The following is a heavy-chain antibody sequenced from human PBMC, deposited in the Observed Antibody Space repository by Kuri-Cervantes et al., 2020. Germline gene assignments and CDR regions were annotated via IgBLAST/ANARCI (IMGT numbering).Heavy chain of an antibody. CDR1: GFTFSSYS. D-gene: IGHD2-8*01. CDR2: ISSSSSTI. V-gene: IGHV3-48*01. J-gene: IGHJ4*02. CDR3: ATPPSAPLGYCTNGVCPFDY. Sequence: ETLSLTCAASGFTFSSYSMNWVRQAPGKGLEWVSYISSSSSTIYYADSVKGRFTISRDNSKNTLYLQMNSPRAEDATVYYCATPPSAPLGYCTNGVCPFDYWGQGTLVTVSS.